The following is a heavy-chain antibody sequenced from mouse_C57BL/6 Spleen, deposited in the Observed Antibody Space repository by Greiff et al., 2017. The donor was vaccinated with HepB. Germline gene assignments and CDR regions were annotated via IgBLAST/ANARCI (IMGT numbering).Heavy chain of an antibody. J-gene: IGHJ3*01. CDR3: ARPLYYGNYGRFAY. V-gene: IGHV1-50*01. CDR1: GYTFTSYW. Sequence: QVQLKQPGAELVKPGASVKLSCKASGYTFTSYWMQWVKQRPGQGLEWIGEIDPSDSYTNYNQKFKGKATLTVDTSSSTAYMQLSSLTSEDSAVYYCARPLYYGNYGRFAYWGQGTLVTVSA. CDR2: IDPSDSYT. D-gene: IGHD2-1*01.